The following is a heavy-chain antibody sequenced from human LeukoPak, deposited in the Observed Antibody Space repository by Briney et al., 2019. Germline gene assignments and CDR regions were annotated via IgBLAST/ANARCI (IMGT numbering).Heavy chain of an antibody. J-gene: IGHJ6*02. CDR1: GYTFTTYW. CDR3: ARHPRPGIQLSHMDV. D-gene: IGHD5-24*01. CDR2: IYPGDSDT. Sequence: PGESLKISCKGSGYTFTTYWIAWVRQMPGKGLEYMGIIYPGDSDTKYSPSFQGQVTISGGKSISTAYLQWSSLKASDTAIYYCARHPRPGIQLSHMDVWGQGTTVTVSS. V-gene: IGHV5-51*01.